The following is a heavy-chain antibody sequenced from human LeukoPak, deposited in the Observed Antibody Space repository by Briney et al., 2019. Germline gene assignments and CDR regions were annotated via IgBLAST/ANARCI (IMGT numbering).Heavy chain of an antibody. D-gene: IGHD2-15*01. CDR2: ISGSGGST. CDR1: GFTFSSYA. Sequence: GGSLRLSCAASGFTFSSYAMSWVRQAPGKGLEWVSAISGSGGSTYYADSVKGRFTISRDNSKNTLYLQMSSLRAEDTAVYYCAKDEGTCSGGSCYASSTFDYWGQGTLVTVSS. J-gene: IGHJ4*02. CDR3: AKDEGTCSGGSCYASSTFDY. V-gene: IGHV3-23*01.